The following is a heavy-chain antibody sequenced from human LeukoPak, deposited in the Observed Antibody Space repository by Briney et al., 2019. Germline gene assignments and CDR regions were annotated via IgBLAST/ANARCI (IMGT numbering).Heavy chain of an antibody. CDR3: ARVPSDY. CDR2: IGSNSGYI. CDR1: GFTFSSYS. Sequence: GGSLRLSCAASGFTFSSYSMNWVRQAPGKGLEWVSAIGSNSGYIYYADSVKGRFTVSRDDAKNSLYLQMNSLRAEDTAVYYCARVPSDYWGQGTLVTVSS. D-gene: IGHD2-2*01. V-gene: IGHV3-21*01. J-gene: IGHJ4*02.